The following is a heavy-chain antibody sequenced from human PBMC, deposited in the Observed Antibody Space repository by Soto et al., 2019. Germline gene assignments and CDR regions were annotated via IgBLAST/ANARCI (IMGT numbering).Heavy chain of an antibody. CDR2: ISGGASDK. J-gene: IGHJ5*02. D-gene: IGHD6-25*01. CDR1: GFMFSAYW. Sequence: EVQLVESGGRLVQPGGSLRLSCAASGFMFSAYWLSWVRQDPGKGLEWVATISGGASDKFYVDFVKGRFTIYRDDSKNTLYLQMNSLRDEDTAVYYCVGEDWQRFDPWGQGTLVTVSS. V-gene: IGHV3-7*01. CDR3: VGEDWQRFDP.